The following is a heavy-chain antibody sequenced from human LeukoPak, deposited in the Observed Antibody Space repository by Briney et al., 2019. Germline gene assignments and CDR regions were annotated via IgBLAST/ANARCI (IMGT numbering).Heavy chain of an antibody. J-gene: IGHJ4*02. Sequence: SETLSLTCTVSGGSISSYYWSWIRLPPGKGLEWIGYIYYSGSTNYNPSLKSRVTISVDTSKNQFSLKLSSVTAADTAVYYCARVGSEWELPPPVFDYWGQGTLVTVSS. CDR1: GGSISSYY. D-gene: IGHD1-26*01. V-gene: IGHV4-59*01. CDR2: IYYSGST. CDR3: ARVGSEWELPPPVFDY.